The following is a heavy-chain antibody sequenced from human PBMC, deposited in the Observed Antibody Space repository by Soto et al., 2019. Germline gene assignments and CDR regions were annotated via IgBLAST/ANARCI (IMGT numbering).Heavy chain of an antibody. J-gene: IGHJ4*02. CDR1: GFTFSNYA. CDR2: ISGSGGST. V-gene: IGHV3-23*01. CDR3: ARIFASAWAFDY. Sequence: EVQLLESGGGLVQPGGSLRPSCAASGFTFSNYAMSWVRQAPGKGLEWVSTISGSGGSTYYADSVKGRFTISRDNSENKLYLQMNSLGAVDTAVYYCARIFASAWAFDYWGQGTLVSLCS. D-gene: IGHD7-27*01.